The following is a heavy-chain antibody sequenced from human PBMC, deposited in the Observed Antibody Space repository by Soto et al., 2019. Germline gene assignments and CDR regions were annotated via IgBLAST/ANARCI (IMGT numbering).Heavy chain of an antibody. J-gene: IGHJ4*02. V-gene: IGHV1-3*01. CDR2: INAGNGNT. CDR3: ALGFLRALCFDS. CDR1: GYTFTSYA. D-gene: IGHD3-16*01. Sequence: GASVKVSCKASGYTFTSYAMHWVRQAPGQRLEWMGWINAGNGNTKYSQKFQGRVTITRDTSASTAYMELSSLRSEDTAVYYCALGFLRALCFDSWGQGTLVTVSS.